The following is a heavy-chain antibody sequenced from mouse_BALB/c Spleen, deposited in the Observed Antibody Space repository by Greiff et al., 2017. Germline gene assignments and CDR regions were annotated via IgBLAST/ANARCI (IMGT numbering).Heavy chain of an antibody. J-gene: IGHJ3*01. CDR1: GYTFTSYW. CDR3: ARAPITTVGPAWFAY. D-gene: IGHD1-1*01. CDR2: INPSTGYT. V-gene: IGHV1-7*01. Sequence: QVQLKQSGAELAKPGASVKMSCKASGYTFTSYWMHWVKQRPGQGLEWIGYINPSTGYTEYNQKFKDKATLTADKSSSTAYMQLSSLTSEDSAVYYCARAPITTVGPAWFAYWGQGTLVTVSA.